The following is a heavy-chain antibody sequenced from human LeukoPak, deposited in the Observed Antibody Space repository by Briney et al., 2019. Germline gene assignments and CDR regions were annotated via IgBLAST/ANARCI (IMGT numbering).Heavy chain of an antibody. Sequence: GGSLRLSCSASGFTFSSYEMNWVRQAPGKGLEWISYITGSGDTIYYADSVKGRFTISRDNAKNSLFLQMNSLIADDTAVYYCARERTTIVSGTTTGAYWGQGTLVTVSS. CDR1: GFTFSSYE. CDR3: ARERTTIVSGTTTGAY. V-gene: IGHV3-48*03. CDR2: ITGSGDTI. J-gene: IGHJ4*02. D-gene: IGHD2/OR15-2a*01.